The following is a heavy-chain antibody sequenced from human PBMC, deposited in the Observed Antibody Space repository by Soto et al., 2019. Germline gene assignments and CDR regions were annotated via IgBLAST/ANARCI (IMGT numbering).Heavy chain of an antibody. CDR2: ISDSGSNT. V-gene: IGHV3-23*01. CDR1: GFTFSSYA. Sequence: GGSLRLSCAASGFTFSSYAMSWARQAPGKGLEWVSGISDSGSNTYYAGSVKGRFTISRDNSKNTVYLHMNSLRVEDTAVYYCAKPGYLEQWLIRGYFDYWGQGALVTVSS. D-gene: IGHD6-19*01. CDR3: AKPGYLEQWLIRGYFDY. J-gene: IGHJ4*02.